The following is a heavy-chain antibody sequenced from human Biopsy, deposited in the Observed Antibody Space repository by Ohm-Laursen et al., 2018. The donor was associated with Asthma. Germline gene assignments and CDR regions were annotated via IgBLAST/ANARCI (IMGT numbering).Heavy chain of an antibody. CDR1: GGSFRNYN. J-gene: IGHJ3*01. CDR2: INNRGTT. Sequence: SETLSLTCFVYGGSFRNYNWTWIRKPPGKGLERIGEINNRGTTNYNPSHKSRVTLSVDTSKNQFSVKLRSVTAADTAVYYCARSPYYYGLLGPTRGFGVYAVWGHGTLVTVSS. V-gene: IGHV4-34*01. D-gene: IGHD3-10*01. CDR3: ARSPYYYGLLGPTRGFGVYAV.